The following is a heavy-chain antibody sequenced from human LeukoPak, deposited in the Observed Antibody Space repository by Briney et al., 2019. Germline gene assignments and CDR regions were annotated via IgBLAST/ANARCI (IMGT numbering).Heavy chain of an antibody. CDR3: ARARVLWFGELGAFDI. CDR2: IYYSGST. V-gene: IGHV4-39*07. CDR1: GVSISSTSYY. Sequence: SETLSLTCTVSGVSISSTSYYWGWIRQPPGKGLEWIASIYYSGSTYYNPSLKSRVTMSVDTSKNQFSLKLSSVTAADTAVYYCARARVLWFGELGAFDIWGRGTMVTVSS. D-gene: IGHD3-10*01. J-gene: IGHJ3*02.